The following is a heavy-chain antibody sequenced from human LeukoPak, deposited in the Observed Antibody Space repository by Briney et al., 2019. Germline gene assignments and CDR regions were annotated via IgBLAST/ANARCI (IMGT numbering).Heavy chain of an antibody. CDR3: ARGYSSSNYYMDV. Sequence: ASVKVSCKASGGTFSSYAISWVRQAPGQGLEWMGGIIPIFDTANYAQKFQGRVTITADKSTSTAYMELSSLRSEDTAVYYCARGYSSSNYYMDVWGKGTTVTVSS. J-gene: IGHJ6*03. D-gene: IGHD6-6*01. V-gene: IGHV1-69*06. CDR2: IIPIFDTA. CDR1: GGTFSSYA.